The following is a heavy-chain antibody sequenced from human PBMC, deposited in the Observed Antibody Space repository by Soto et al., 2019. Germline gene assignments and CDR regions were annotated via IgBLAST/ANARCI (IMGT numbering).Heavy chain of an antibody. CDR3: AREVSPNSRGWYTVLVRWFAS. V-gene: IGHV4-31*03. J-gene: IGHJ5*01. D-gene: IGHD6-19*01. CDR2: IYYSGST. Sequence: QVQLQESGPGLVKPSQTLSLTCTVSGGSISSGDYYWSWIRQHPGKGLEWIGYIYYSGSTYYNPSLKSRVTISVDTSKNQFSLKLRSVTAAGTAVYYCAREVSPNSRGWYTVLVRWFASWGQGTLVTVSS. CDR1: GGSISSGDYY.